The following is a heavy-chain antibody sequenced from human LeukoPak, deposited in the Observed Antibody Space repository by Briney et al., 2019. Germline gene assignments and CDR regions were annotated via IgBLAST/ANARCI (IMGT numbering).Heavy chain of an antibody. CDR2: IYRSGDT. V-gene: IGHV4-4*08. D-gene: IGHD2-21*02. CDR1: DDSINTYY. Sequence: SETQSLTCTVSDDSINTYYWSWIRQPPGKALECIGYIYRSGDTNSNPSLKSRVTMSLDTSNRQFSLQLRSVTAADTAVYFCARTARVFDHWGQGLLVTVSS. CDR3: ARTARVFDH. J-gene: IGHJ4*02.